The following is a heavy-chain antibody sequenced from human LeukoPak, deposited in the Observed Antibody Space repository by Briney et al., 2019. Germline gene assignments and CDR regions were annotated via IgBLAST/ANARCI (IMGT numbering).Heavy chain of an antibody. D-gene: IGHD3-22*01. J-gene: IGHJ4*02. Sequence: GGSLRLSCAASGFTFDDYGMSWVRQAPGKGLVWVSRINSDGSNTAYADSVKGRLTISRDNAKNTLYLQMNSLRAEDTAVYYCARAHSGYLDYWGQGTLVTVSS. CDR3: ARAHSGYLDY. CDR1: GFTFDDYG. CDR2: INSDGSNT. V-gene: IGHV3-74*01.